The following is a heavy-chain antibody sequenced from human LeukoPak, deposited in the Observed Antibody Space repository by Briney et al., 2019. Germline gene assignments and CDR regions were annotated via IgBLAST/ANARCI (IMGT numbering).Heavy chain of an antibody. CDR3: ARDLDYYDSSGSGWFDP. Sequence: GASVKVSCKASGYSFSRYGISWVRQPPGQGLEWMGWMSTYNGNTNYAQKFQGRVTMTTDTSTNTAYMELRSLRSDDTAVYYCARDLDYYDSSGSGWFDPWGQGTLVTVSS. CDR1: GYSFSRYG. D-gene: IGHD3-22*01. CDR2: MSTYNGNT. V-gene: IGHV1-18*01. J-gene: IGHJ5*02.